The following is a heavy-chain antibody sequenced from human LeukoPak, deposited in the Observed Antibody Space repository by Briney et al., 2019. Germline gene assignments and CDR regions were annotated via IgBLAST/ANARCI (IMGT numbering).Heavy chain of an antibody. V-gene: IGHV3-66*01. CDR1: GFTFSNYA. D-gene: IGHD4/OR15-4a*01. CDR3: ARFQGAHY. CDR2: IYSGGST. Sequence: PGGSLRLSCAASGFTFSNYAMNWVRQAPGKGLEWVSVIYSGGSTYYADSVKGRFTISRDNTKNSLYLQMNSLRAEDTAVYYCARFQGAHYWGQGTLVTVSS. J-gene: IGHJ4*02.